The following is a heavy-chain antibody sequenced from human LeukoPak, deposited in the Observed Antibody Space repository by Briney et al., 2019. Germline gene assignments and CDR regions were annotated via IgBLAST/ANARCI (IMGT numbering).Heavy chain of an antibody. V-gene: IGHV3-9*01. J-gene: IGHJ3*02. D-gene: IGHD6-13*01. Sequence: PGGSLRLSCAASGFTFDDYAMHWVRQAPGKGLEWDSGISWNSGSIGYADSVKGRFTISRDNAKNSLYLQMNSLRAEDTALYYCAKGSRIAAAGLDAFDIRGQGTMVTVSS. CDR1: GFTFDDYA. CDR3: AKGSRIAAAGLDAFDI. CDR2: ISWNSGSI.